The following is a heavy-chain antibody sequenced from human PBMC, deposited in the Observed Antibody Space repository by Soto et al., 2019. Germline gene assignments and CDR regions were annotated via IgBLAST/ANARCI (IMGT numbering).Heavy chain of an antibody. Sequence: VHLVQSGGAVKKPGASVKVSCKASGYTFNRHGITWVRQAPGQGLEWMGWISGYNGDINYEQKFQRRVTLSSDTLTSTVYLELKSLRFDDTAVYYCARVRIVGAREIDFWGQGTLVTVSS. D-gene: IGHD1-26*01. V-gene: IGHV1-18*04. CDR3: ARVRIVGAREIDF. CDR2: ISGYNGDI. J-gene: IGHJ4*02. CDR1: GYTFNRHG.